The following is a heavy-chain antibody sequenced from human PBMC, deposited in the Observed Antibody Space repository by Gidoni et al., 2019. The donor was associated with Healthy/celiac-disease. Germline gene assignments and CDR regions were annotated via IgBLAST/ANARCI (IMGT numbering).Heavy chain of an antibody. Sequence: QVQLVESGGGVVQPGRSLRLSCAASGFTFSSYAMHWVRQAPGKGLEWVAVIAYDGSNTYYADSVKGRFTISRDNSKNTLYLQMNSLRAEDTAVYYCASNSMPHDAFDIWGQGTMVTVSS. J-gene: IGHJ3*02. D-gene: IGHD2-2*01. CDR2: IAYDGSNT. CDR1: GFTFSSYA. V-gene: IGHV3-30-3*01. CDR3: ASNSMPHDAFDI.